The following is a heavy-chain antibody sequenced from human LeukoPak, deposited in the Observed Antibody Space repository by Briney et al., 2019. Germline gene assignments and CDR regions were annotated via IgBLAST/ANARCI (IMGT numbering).Heavy chain of an antibody. V-gene: IGHV1-18*01. CDR3: ARAKAVDSTYYDFWSGHLGY. CDR2: ISAYNGNT. Sequence: ASVKVSCKASGYTFTSYGISWVRQAPGQGLEWMGWISAYNGNTNYAQKLQGRVTMTTDTSTSTAYMELRSLRFDDTAVYYCARAKAVDSTYYDFWSGHLGYWGQGTLVTVSS. CDR1: GYTFTSYG. J-gene: IGHJ4*02. D-gene: IGHD3-3*01.